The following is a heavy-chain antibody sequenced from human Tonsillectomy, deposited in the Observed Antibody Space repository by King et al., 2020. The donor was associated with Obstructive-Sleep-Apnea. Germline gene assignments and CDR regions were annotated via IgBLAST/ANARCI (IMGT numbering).Heavy chain of an antibody. V-gene: IGHV3-21*01. CDR1: GFTFSSYC. CDR3: ARDRNHDYANRGLRDLYY. D-gene: IGHD3-22*01. J-gene: IGHJ4*02. Sequence: VQLVESGGGLVKPGGSLRLSCAASGFTFSSYCMNWVRQAPGKGLEWVSSISSSSSYIYYADSVKGRFTISRDNAKNSLYLQMNSLRDEDTAVYYCARDRNHDYANRGLRDLYYGGQGTLVAASS. CDR2: ISSSSSYI.